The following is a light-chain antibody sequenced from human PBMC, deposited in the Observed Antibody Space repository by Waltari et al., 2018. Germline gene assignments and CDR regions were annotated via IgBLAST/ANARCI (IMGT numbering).Light chain of an antibody. J-gene: IGKJ1*01. V-gene: IGKV4-1*01. Sequence: DIVMTQSPDSLAVSLGERATINCKSSQSVLYSSNNKNYLAWYRQKPGQPPKMLISGASTRESGVPDRFSGSGSGTDFTLTISSLQAEDVAVYYCQQYYDAPRTFGQGTKVEIK. CDR3: QQYYDAPRT. CDR2: GAS. CDR1: QSVLYSSNNKNY.